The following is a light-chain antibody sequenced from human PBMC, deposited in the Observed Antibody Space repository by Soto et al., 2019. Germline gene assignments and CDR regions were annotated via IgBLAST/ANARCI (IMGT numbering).Light chain of an antibody. CDR1: QSVSSN. CDR2: HAS. V-gene: IGKV3-15*01. Sequence: EIVMTQSPATVSVSPGERATLSCRASQSVSSNLAWYQQNPGQAPRLLIYHASTRATGVPARFSGGGSGTEFTLTISSLQSEDFAVYYCHHFNIWPYTFGQGTKLEI. J-gene: IGKJ2*01. CDR3: HHFNIWPYT.